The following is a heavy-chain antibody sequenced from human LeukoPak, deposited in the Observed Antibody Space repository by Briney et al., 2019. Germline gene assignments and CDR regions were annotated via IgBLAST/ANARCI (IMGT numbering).Heavy chain of an antibody. D-gene: IGHD2-2*02. CDR3: AKVPGIVVVPAAIFDY. CDR1: GFTFSDYY. CDR2: ISSSGTTI. V-gene: IGHV3-11*01. Sequence: GGSLRLSCAASGFTFSDYYMSWIRQAPGKGLEWGSYISSSGTTIYYADPVKGRFTISRDNAKNSLYLQMNSLRAEDTAVYYCAKVPGIVVVPAAIFDYWGQGTLVTVSS. J-gene: IGHJ4*02.